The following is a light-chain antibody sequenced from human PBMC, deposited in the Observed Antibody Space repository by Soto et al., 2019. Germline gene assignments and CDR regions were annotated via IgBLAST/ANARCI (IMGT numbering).Light chain of an antibody. V-gene: IGLV3-21*04. Sequence: SYELTQPPSVSVAPGKTARITCGGNNIGSKNVHWYQQKPGQAPVLVIYSDSDRPSGIPERFSGSNSGSTATLTISRVEAGDEADYYCQVWDRSSDVVFGGGTKLTVL. CDR3: QVWDRSSDVV. CDR2: SDS. J-gene: IGLJ2*01. CDR1: NIGSKN.